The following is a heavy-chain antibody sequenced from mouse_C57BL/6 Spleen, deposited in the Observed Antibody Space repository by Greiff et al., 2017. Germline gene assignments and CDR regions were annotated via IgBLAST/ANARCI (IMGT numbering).Heavy chain of an antibody. V-gene: IGHV14-3*01. CDR1: GFNIKNTY. J-gene: IGHJ4*01. D-gene: IGHD1-1*01. CDR2: IDPANGNT. Sequence: VHVKQSVAELVRPGASVKLSCTASGFNIKNTYMHWVKQRPEQGLEWIGRIDPANGNTKYAPKFQGKATITADTSSNTAYLQLSSLTSEDTAIYYCARDYGSSYRAMDYWGQGTSVTVSS. CDR3: ARDYGSSYRAMDY.